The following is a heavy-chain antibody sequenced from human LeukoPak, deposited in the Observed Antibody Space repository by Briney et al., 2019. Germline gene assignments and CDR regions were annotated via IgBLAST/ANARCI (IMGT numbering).Heavy chain of an antibody. V-gene: IGHV3-53*01. D-gene: IGHD6-13*01. CDR3: ASGSSRWFGYYYGMDV. Sequence: PGGSLRLSCAASGFTVSSNYMSWVRQAPGKGLEWVSVIYSGGSTYYADSVKGRFTISRDNSKNTLYLQMNSLRAEDTAVYYCASGSSRWFGYYYGMDVWGQGTTATVSS. J-gene: IGHJ6*02. CDR1: GFTVSSNY. CDR2: IYSGGST.